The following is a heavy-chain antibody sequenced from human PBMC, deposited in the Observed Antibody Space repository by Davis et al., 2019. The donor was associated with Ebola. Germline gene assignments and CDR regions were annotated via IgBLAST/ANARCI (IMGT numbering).Heavy chain of an antibody. CDR3: ASLSPDGMDV. CDR1: GGSFSGYY. J-gene: IGHJ6*02. V-gene: IGHV4-34*01. Sequence: MPSETLSLTCAVYGGSFSGYYWSWIRQPPGKGLEWIGEINHSGSTNYNPSLKSRVTLSVDTSKNQFSLKLSSVTAADTAVYYCASLSPDGMDVWGQGTTVTVSS. CDR2: INHSGST.